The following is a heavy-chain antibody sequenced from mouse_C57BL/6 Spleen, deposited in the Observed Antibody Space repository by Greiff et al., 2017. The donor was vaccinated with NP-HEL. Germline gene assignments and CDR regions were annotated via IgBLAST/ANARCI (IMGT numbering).Heavy chain of an antibody. J-gene: IGHJ1*03. D-gene: IGHD2-4*01. Sequence: DVMLVESGGGLVKPGGSLKLSCAASGFTFSSYTMSWVRQTPEKRLEWVATISGGGGNTYYPDSVKGRFTISRDNAKNTLYLQMSSLRSEDTALYYCARPDDYGWYFDVWGTGTTVTVSS. CDR3: ARPDDYGWYFDV. CDR2: ISGGGGNT. CDR1: GFTFSSYT. V-gene: IGHV5-9*01.